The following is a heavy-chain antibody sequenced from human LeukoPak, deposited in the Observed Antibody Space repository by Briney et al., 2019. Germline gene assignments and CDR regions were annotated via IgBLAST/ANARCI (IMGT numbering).Heavy chain of an antibody. D-gene: IGHD3-22*01. CDR3: ARALYYYDSSGYSYGMDV. CDR1: GYTFTSYG. V-gene: IGHV1-18*01. CDR2: ISAYNGNT. J-gene: IGHJ6*02. Sequence: ASVTVSCKASGYTFTSYGISWVRQAPGQGLEWMGWISAYNGNTNYAQKLQGRVTMTTDTSTSTAYMELRSLRSDDTAVYYCARALYYYDSSGYSYGMDVWGQGTTVTVSS.